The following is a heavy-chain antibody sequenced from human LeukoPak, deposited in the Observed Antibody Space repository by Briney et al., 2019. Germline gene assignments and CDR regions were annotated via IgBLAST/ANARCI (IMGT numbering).Heavy chain of an antibody. CDR2: IYYSGST. Sequence: SETLSLTCTVSGGSISSYYWSWIRQPPGKGLEWIGYIYYSGSTNYNPSLKSRVTISVDTSKNQFSLKLSSVTAADTAVYYCARGCGGDCYSPDWYFDLWGRGTLVTVSS. CDR3: ARGCGGDCYSPDWYFDL. J-gene: IGHJ2*01. D-gene: IGHD2-21*02. V-gene: IGHV4-59*01. CDR1: GGSISSYY.